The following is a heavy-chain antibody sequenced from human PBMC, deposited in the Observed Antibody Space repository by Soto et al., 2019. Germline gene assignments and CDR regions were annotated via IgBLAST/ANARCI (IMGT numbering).Heavy chain of an antibody. CDR1: GDSVSSNSAA. Sequence: SQTLSLTCAISGDSVSSNSAAWNWIGQSPSRGLEWLGRTYYRSKWYNDYAVSVKSRITINPDTSKNQFSLQLNSVTPEDTAVYYCARDRGIAARSETHYGMDVWGQGTTVTVSS. J-gene: IGHJ6*02. D-gene: IGHD6-6*01. CDR2: TYYRSKWYN. CDR3: ARDRGIAARSETHYGMDV. V-gene: IGHV6-1*01.